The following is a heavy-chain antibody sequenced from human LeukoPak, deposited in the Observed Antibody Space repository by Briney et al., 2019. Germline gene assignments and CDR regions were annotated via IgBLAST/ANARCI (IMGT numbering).Heavy chain of an antibody. D-gene: IGHD1-7*01. V-gene: IGHV3-11*01. CDR3: ARVGIGTTSYFDY. CDR1: GFTFSDYY. CDR2: ISSRGGTI. J-gene: IGHJ4*02. Sequence: PGGSLRLSCAASGFTFSDYYMTWIRQAPGQGLEWVSYISSRGGTIYYADSVKGRFTISRDNAKNSLYLQMNSLRAEDTAFYYCARVGIGTTSYFDYWGQGTLVTVSS.